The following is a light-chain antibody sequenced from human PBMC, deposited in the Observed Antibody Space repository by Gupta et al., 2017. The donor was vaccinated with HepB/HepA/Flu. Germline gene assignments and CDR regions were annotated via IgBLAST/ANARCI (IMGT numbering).Light chain of an antibody. CDR2: EAS. V-gene: IGKV1-33*01. CDR1: QDIRDS. CDR3: QHENHSLVP. J-gene: IGKJ1*01. Sequence: DSQMTHSQSSLSASVGDRVTITCQASQDIRDSLDWYQQKPGQAPNLLIYEASKWEKGVPSRFSGSGCGTDFTFPISSLQPEEFATYYCQHENHSLVPFGQGTQVEIK.